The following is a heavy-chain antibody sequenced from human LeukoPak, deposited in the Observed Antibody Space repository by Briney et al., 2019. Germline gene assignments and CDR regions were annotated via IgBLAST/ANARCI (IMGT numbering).Heavy chain of an antibody. J-gene: IGHJ4*02. CDR2: IYTSGST. Sequence: PSETLSLTCTVSGGSISSGSYYWSWIRQPAGKGLEWIGRIYTSGSTNYNPSLKSRVTISVDTSKNQFSLKLSSVTAADTAVYYCARGEQQPPFGLYYFGYWGQGTLDTVSS. CDR3: ARGEQQPPFGLYYFGY. V-gene: IGHV4-61*02. D-gene: IGHD6-13*01. CDR1: GGSISSGSYY.